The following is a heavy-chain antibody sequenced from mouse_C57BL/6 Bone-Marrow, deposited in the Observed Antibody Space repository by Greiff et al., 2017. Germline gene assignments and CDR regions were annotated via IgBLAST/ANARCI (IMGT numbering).Heavy chain of an antibody. J-gene: IGHJ2*01. CDR3: ARFDGSRYYFYY. CDR1: GYAFSSPW. D-gene: IGHD1-1*01. V-gene: IGHV1-82*01. CDR2: IYPGDGDT. Sequence: LQESGPELVKPGASVKISCKASGYAFSSPWMNWVKQRPGKGLEWVGRIYPGDGDTNYNGKFKGKATLTAGKSSSTSYMQLSSLKSADSAVDYCARFDGSRYYFYYWDQGTTLTVSS.